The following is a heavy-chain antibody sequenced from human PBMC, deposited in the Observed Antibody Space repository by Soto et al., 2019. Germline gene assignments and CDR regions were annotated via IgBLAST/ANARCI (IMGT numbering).Heavy chain of an antibody. Sequence: EVQLVESGGGLVQPGGSLRLSCAASGFTFSSYWMSWVRQAPGKGLEWVANIKQDGSEKYYVDSVKGRFTISRDNAKNSLYLQMNGLRAEDTAVYYCARDNVLLWFGESLYGMDVWGQGTTVTVSS. CDR1: GFTFSSYW. CDR3: ARDNVLLWFGESLYGMDV. V-gene: IGHV3-7*01. CDR2: IKQDGSEK. D-gene: IGHD3-10*01. J-gene: IGHJ6*02.